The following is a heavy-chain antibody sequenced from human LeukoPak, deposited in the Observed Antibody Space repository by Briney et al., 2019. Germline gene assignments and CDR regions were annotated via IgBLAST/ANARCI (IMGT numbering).Heavy chain of an antibody. Sequence: GGSLRLSCAASGFTFDDYAMHWVGQAPGKGLEWVSGISWNSGSIGYADSVKGRFTISRDNSKNTLYLQMNSLRAEDTAVYYCAKRASITIFGVVTPRLRSWLSPIDYWGQGTLVTVSS. CDR1: GFTFDDYA. J-gene: IGHJ4*02. V-gene: IGHV3-9*01. CDR3: AKRASITIFGVVTPRLRSWLSPIDY. CDR2: ISWNSGSI. D-gene: IGHD3-3*01.